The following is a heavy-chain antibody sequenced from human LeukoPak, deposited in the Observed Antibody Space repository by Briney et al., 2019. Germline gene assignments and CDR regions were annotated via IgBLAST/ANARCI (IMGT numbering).Heavy chain of an antibody. J-gene: IGHJ4*02. CDR1: GGSFSGYY. Sequence: SETLSLTCAVYGGSFSGYYWSWIRQPPGKGLEWIGEINHSGSTNYNPSLKSRVTISVDTSKNKFSLKLSSVTAADTAVYYCASLVGATTNYWGQGTLVTVSS. D-gene: IGHD1-26*01. V-gene: IGHV4-34*01. CDR3: ASLVGATTNY. CDR2: INHSGST.